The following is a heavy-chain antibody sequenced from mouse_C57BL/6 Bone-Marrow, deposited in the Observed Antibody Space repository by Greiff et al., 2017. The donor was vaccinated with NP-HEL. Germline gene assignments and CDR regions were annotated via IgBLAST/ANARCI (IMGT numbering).Heavy chain of an antibody. J-gene: IGHJ4*01. CDR2: IDPNSGGT. Sequence: QVQLQQPGAELVKPGASVKLSCKASGYTFTSYWMHWVKQRPGRGLEWIGRIDPNSGGTKYTEKFKSKATLTVDKPSSTAYMQLSSLTSEDSAVYYCARSPRWLLPEDYAMDYWGQGTSVTVSS. V-gene: IGHV1-72*01. CDR3: ARSPRWLLPEDYAMDY. CDR1: GYTFTSYW. D-gene: IGHD2-3*01.